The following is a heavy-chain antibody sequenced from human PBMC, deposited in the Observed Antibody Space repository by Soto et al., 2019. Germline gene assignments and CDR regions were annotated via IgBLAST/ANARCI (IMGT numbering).Heavy chain of an antibody. D-gene: IGHD3-16*01. Sequence: GGSLRLSCAASGFTYSTYTMHWGHQAPGKGLEWVAVISYDGNNKFYADSVKGRFTISRDNSKNTLYLQMNSLRAEDTAVYYCARGGGLGTWYYYGIDVWGKGTTVTVSS. V-gene: IGHV3-30-3*01. J-gene: IGHJ6*04. CDR2: ISYDGNNK. CDR3: ARGGGLGTWYYYGIDV. CDR1: GFTYSTYT.